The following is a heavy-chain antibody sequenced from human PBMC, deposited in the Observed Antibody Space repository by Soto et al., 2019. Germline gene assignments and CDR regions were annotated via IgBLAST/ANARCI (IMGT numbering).Heavy chain of an antibody. CDR2: INPSGGST. J-gene: IGHJ6*02. CDR3: ARAESYDFWSGYTYYGMDV. CDR1: GYTFTSYY. V-gene: IGHV1-46*01. D-gene: IGHD3-3*01. Sequence: QVQLVQSGAEVKKPGASVKVSCKASGYTFTSYYMHWVRQAPGQGLEWMGIINPSGGSTSYAQKFQGRVIMTRDTSTSTVYMELSSLRSEDTAVYYCARAESYDFWSGYTYYGMDVWGQGTTVTVSS.